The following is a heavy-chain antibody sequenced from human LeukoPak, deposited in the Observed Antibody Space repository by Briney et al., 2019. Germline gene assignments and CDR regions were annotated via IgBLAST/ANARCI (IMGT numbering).Heavy chain of an antibody. CDR3: AKDGLYSSSWVYYFDY. V-gene: IGHV3-23*01. J-gene: IGHJ4*02. D-gene: IGHD6-13*01. CDR2: ISVSGGNT. Sequence: GGSLRLSCAASGFTFSNYAMSWVRQAPGKGVEWVSGISVSGGNTYYADSVTGRFTISRDNSKNTLYLLMNSLRSEDTAVYYCAKDGLYSSSWVYYFDYWGQGTLVTVSS. CDR1: GFTFSNYA.